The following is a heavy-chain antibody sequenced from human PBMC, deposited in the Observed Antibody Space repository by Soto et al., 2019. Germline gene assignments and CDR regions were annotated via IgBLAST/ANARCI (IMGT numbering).Heavy chain of an antibody. V-gene: IGHV3-7*05. CDR1: GFTFSSYW. J-gene: IGHJ4*02. D-gene: IGHD6-13*01. CDR3: ATTTLYSSSWYRPQDFDY. Sequence: PGGSLRLSCAASGFTFSSYWMSWVRQAPGKGLEWVANIKQDGSEKYYVDSVKGRLTISRDNAKNFLYLQMNSLRAEDTALYYCATTTLYSSSWYRPQDFDYWGQGTLVTVSS. CDR2: IKQDGSEK.